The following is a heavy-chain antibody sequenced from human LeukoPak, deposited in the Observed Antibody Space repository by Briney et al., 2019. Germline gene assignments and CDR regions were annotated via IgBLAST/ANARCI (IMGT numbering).Heavy chain of an antibody. Sequence: SETLSLTCAVYGGSFSGYYWSWIRQPPRKGLEWIGEINHSGSTNYNPSLKSRVTISVDTSKNQFSLKLSSVTAADTAVYYCARASVVTDYWGQGTLVTVSS. J-gene: IGHJ4*02. CDR3: ARASVVTDY. CDR1: GGSFSGYY. V-gene: IGHV4-34*01. D-gene: IGHD4-23*01. CDR2: INHSGST.